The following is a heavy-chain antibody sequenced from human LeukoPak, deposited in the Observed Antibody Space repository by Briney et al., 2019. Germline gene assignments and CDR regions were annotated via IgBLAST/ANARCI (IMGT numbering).Heavy chain of an antibody. Sequence: PGGSLRLSCAASGFTFSSYAMSWVRQAPGKGLEWVSAISGSGGSTYYADSVKGRFTISRDNSKNTLYLQMNSLRAEDTAAYYCAKDRPSYYDFWSGQNDAFDIWGQGTMVTVSS. J-gene: IGHJ3*02. CDR3: AKDRPSYYDFWSGQNDAFDI. V-gene: IGHV3-23*01. D-gene: IGHD3-3*01. CDR1: GFTFSSYA. CDR2: ISGSGGST.